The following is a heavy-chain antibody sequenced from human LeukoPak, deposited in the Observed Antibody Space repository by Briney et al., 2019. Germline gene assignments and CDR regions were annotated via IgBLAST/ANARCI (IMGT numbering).Heavy chain of an antibody. CDR1: GYTFTGYY. CDR3: ARGGSGWLYTRTLFDY. Sequence: GASVKVSCEASGYTFTGYYMHWVRQAPGQGLEWMGWINPNSGGTNYAQKFQGRVTMTRDTSISTAYMELSRLRSDDTAVYYCARGGSGWLYTRTLFDYWGQGTLVTVSS. CDR2: INPNSGGT. J-gene: IGHJ4*02. D-gene: IGHD6-19*01. V-gene: IGHV1-2*02.